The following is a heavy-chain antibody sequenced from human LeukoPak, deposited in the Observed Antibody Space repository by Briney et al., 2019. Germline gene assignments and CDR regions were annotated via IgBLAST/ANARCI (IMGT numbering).Heavy chain of an antibody. D-gene: IGHD3-10*01. Sequence: GRSLRLSCAASGFTFSSYGMHWVRQAPGKGLEWVAVISYDGSNKYYADSVKGRFTISRDNSKNTLYLQMNSLRAEDTAVYYCARGSGVTPSNWFDPWGQGTLVTVSS. V-gene: IGHV3-30*03. CDR2: ISYDGSNK. CDR1: GFTFSSYG. J-gene: IGHJ5*02. CDR3: ARGSGVTPSNWFDP.